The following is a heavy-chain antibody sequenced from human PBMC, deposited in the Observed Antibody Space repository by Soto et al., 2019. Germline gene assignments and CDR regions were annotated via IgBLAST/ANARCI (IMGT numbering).Heavy chain of an antibody. CDR3: ARNGTYSSSLSQYSGMEV. J-gene: IGHJ6*04. CDR2: IVPMLGTP. V-gene: IGHV1-69*01. D-gene: IGHD1-26*01. CDR1: GGTFDNFI. Sequence: QVQLVQSGAEVKEPGSSVRVSCKASGGTFDNFIMNWVRQTPGQGLEWMGGIVPMLGTPTYAEKFKGRVTISATGSTSTVSMEVTSLRSEDTAIYYCARNGTYSSSLSQYSGMEVCGDGTPVTVSP.